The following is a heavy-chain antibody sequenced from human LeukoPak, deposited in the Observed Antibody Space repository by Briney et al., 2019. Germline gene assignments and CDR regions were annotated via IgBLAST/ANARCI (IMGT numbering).Heavy chain of an antibody. Sequence: SVKVSCKASGGTFSSYAISWVRQAPGQGLEWMGGIIPIFGTANYAQKFQGRVTITADESTSTAYMELSSLRSEDTAVYYCASASSGYYYQYDYWGQGTLVTVSS. J-gene: IGHJ4*02. CDR1: GGTFSSYA. V-gene: IGHV1-69*13. D-gene: IGHD3-22*01. CDR3: ASASSGYYYQYDY. CDR2: IIPIFGTA.